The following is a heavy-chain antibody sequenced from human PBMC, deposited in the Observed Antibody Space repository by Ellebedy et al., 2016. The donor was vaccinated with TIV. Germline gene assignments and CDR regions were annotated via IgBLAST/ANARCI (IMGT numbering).Heavy chain of an antibody. Sequence: AASVKVSCKASGYTFTGYYMHWVRQAPGQGLEWMGWINPNTGGTNYAQKFQGRVTMTRDTYSSTVYMELSSLRSEDTAVYYCAKGIQGYCSGGTCYPNFDCWGQGTLVTVSS. D-gene: IGHD2-15*01. J-gene: IGHJ4*02. CDR2: INPNTGGT. V-gene: IGHV1-2*02. CDR1: GYTFTGYY. CDR3: AKGIQGYCSGGTCYPNFDC.